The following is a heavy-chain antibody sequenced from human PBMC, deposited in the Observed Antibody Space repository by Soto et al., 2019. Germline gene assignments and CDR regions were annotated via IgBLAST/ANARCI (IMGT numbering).Heavy chain of an antibody. CDR1: GFTFTDHY. CDR3: SRLEGG. Sequence: EQLVESGGDLVQPGGSLTLSCVGSGFTFTDHYMEWVRQAPGKGLEWIARSRNKAKSYTTDYAASVKGRFTISRDLSKNSLYLQMNNLKIEDTAVYYCSRLEGGWGQGTLVTVSS. CDR2: SRNKAKSYTT. D-gene: IGHD3-3*01. J-gene: IGHJ4*02. V-gene: IGHV3-72*01.